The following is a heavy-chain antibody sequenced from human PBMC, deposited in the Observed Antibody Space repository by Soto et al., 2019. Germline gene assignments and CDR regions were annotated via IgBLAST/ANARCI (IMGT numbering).Heavy chain of an antibody. CDR1: GGTFSSYT. Sequence: QVQLVQSGAEVKKPGSSVKVSCKASGGTFSSYTISWVRQAPGQGLEWMGRIIPILGIANYAQKFQGRVTITADKTTSTAYMELSSLRSEDTAVYYCSRAKGITGTTFWGQGTLVTVSS. CDR2: IIPILGIA. V-gene: IGHV1-69*02. D-gene: IGHD1-7*01. J-gene: IGHJ4*02. CDR3: SRAKGITGTTF.